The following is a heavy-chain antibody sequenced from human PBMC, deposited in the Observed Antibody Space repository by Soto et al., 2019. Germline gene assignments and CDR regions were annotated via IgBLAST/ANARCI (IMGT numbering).Heavy chain of an antibody. Sequence: QVQLVEPGGGAVQPGRSLRLSCAASGFTFSNYAMHWVRQAPGKGLEWVAVISYDGTNKYYADSVKGRFTISRDSSKSTLYLQMTSLRADDTAVYYCARRAITMILEEYYFDYWGQGTLVSVSS. V-gene: IGHV3-30*03. CDR3: ARRAITMILEEYYFDY. CDR1: GFTFSNYA. CDR2: ISYDGTNK. J-gene: IGHJ4*02. D-gene: IGHD3-22*01.